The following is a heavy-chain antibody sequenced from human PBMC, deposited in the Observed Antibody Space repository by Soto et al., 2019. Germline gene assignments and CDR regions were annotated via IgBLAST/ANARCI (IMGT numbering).Heavy chain of an antibody. CDR2: IKQDGSEK. J-gene: IGHJ6*02. V-gene: IGHV3-7*05. Sequence: GGSLRLSCAASGFTFSSYWMSWVRQAPGKGLEWVANIKQDGSEKYYVDSVKGRFTISRDNAKNSLYLQMNSLRAEDTAVYYCARDTDLVHYYYGMDVWGQGTTVTVSS. CDR3: ARDTDLVHYYYGMDV. CDR1: GFTFSSYW.